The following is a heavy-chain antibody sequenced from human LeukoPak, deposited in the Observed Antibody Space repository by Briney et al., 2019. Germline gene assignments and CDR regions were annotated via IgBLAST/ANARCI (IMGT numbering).Heavy chain of an antibody. J-gene: IGHJ4*02. Sequence: PGGSLRLSCAASGFTLDDYGMSWVRQAPGKGLEWVSGINWNGGGTGYADSVKGRFTISRDNAKNSLYLQMNSLRAEDTALYYCARSRHSYDSTGFPHYWGQGTLVTVSS. D-gene: IGHD3-22*01. CDR1: GFTLDDYG. V-gene: IGHV3-20*04. CDR2: INWNGGGT. CDR3: ARSRHSYDSTGFPHY.